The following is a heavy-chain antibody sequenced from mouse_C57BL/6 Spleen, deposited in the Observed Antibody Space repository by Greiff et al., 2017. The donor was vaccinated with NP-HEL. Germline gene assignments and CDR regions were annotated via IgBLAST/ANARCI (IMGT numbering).Heavy chain of an antibody. J-gene: IGHJ1*03. D-gene: IGHD2-3*01. CDR2: INPNNGGT. V-gene: IGHV1-26*01. Sequence: VQLQQSGPELVKPGASVKISCKASGYTFTDYYMNWVKQSHGKSLEWIGDINPNNGGTSYNQKFKGKATLTVDKSSSTAYMELRSLTSEDSAVYYCARWLLRYFDVWGTGTTVTVSS. CDR1: GYTFTDYY. CDR3: ARWLLRYFDV.